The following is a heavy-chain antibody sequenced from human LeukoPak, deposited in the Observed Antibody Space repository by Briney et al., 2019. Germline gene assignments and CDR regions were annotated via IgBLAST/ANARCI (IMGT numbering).Heavy chain of an antibody. CDR3: TRDQMNY. CDR1: GFTFSRNY. J-gene: IGHJ4*02. Sequence: GGSLRLSCTASGFTFSRNYMLWVRQAPGKGLEWVSLIFSNGDTHYADSVKGRFTISRDTSKNTVSLQMNSLRVEDTAMYYCTRDQMNYWGQGTLVTVSS. D-gene: IGHD5-24*01. V-gene: IGHV3-53*01. CDR2: IFSNGDT.